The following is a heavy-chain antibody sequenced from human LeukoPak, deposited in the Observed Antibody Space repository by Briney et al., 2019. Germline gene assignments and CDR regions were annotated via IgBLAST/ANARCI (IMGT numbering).Heavy chain of an antibody. CDR1: GFTFSSSG. V-gene: IGHV3-30*02. CDR2: IGYDGSNNYDGSSK. J-gene: IGHJ4*02. D-gene: IGHD1-26*01. Sequence: GGSLRLSCAASGFTFSSSGMHWVRQAPGKGLEWVTFIGYDGSNNYDGSSKYYADSVKGRFTISRDNSKNTLYLRMNSLRPEDTALYYCAKDYPSAVGASPFEYWGQGTLVTVS. CDR3: AKDYPSAVGASPFEY.